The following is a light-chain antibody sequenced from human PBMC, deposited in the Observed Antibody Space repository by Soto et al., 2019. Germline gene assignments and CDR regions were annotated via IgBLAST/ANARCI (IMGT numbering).Light chain of an antibody. CDR1: QSVSSN. Sequence: EIVMTQSPATLSVSPGERATLSCRASQSVSSNLAWYQQKPGPAPRLLIYGASTSATGIPARFSGSGSGTEFTLTISSLQSEDFAVYYCQQYNNWPYTFGQGNKLEIK. V-gene: IGKV3-15*01. CDR2: GAS. CDR3: QQYNNWPYT. J-gene: IGKJ2*01.